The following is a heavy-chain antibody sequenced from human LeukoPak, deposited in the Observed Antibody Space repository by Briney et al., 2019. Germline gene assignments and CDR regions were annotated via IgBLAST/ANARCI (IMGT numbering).Heavy chain of an antibody. V-gene: IGHV3-20*01. Sequence: PGGSLRLSCAASGFTFDDYGMSWVRQAPGKGLEWVSGINWNGGSTGYADSVKGRFTISRDNAKNSLYLQMNSLRAEDTALYHCARAPRVISGSYFPFDYWGQGTLVTVSS. J-gene: IGHJ4*02. CDR3: ARAPRVISGSYFPFDY. D-gene: IGHD1-26*01. CDR2: INWNGGST. CDR1: GFTFDDYG.